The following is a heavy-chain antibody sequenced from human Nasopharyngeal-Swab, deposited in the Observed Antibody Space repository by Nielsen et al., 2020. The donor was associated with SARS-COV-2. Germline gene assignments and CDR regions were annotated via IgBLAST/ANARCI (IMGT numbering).Heavy chain of an antibody. D-gene: IGHD6-13*01. Sequence: RQAPGKGLEWIGSIYYSGSTYYNPSLKSRVTISVDTSKNQFSLKLSSVIAADTAVYYCARDHGQAAGSWDYWGQGTLVTVSS. J-gene: IGHJ4*02. V-gene: IGHV4-39*07. CDR2: IYYSGST. CDR3: ARDHGQAAGSWDY.